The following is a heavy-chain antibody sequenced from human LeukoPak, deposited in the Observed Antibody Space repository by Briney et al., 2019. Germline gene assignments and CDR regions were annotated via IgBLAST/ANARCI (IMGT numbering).Heavy chain of an antibody. D-gene: IGHD6-13*01. V-gene: IGHV3-49*04. CDR3: TRDGLSSSWYRVGWFDP. CDR1: GFTFGDYV. J-gene: IGHJ5*02. CDR2: IRSKAYGGTT. Sequence: HSGGSLRLSCTVSGFTFGDYVMSWVRQAPGKGLEWVGFIRSKAYGGTTEYAASVKGRFTISRDDSKSIAYLQMNSLKTEDTAVYYCTRDGLSSSWYRVGWFDPWGQGTLVTVSS.